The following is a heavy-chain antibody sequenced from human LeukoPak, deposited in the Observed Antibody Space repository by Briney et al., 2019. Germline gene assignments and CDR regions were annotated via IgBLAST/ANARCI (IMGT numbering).Heavy chain of an antibody. CDR3: ARYRSDDFGAFDI. D-gene: IGHD4/OR15-4a*01. CDR1: VFTFSNYE. Sequence: GGSLRLSCAASVFTFSNYEMNWVRQAPRKGLEWVSYISSSGSTLYYADSVKGRFTISRDNAKNSLYLQMNSLRAEDTAVYYCARYRSDDFGAFDIWGQGTMVTVSS. J-gene: IGHJ3*02. V-gene: IGHV3-48*03. CDR2: ISSSGSTL.